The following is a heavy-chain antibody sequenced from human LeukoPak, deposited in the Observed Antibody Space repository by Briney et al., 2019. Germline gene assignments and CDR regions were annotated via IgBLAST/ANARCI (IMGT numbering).Heavy chain of an antibody. CDR1: GGSISSYY. D-gene: IGHD6-19*01. Sequence: PSETLSLTCTVSGGSISSYYWSWIRQPPGKGLEWIGYIYYSGSTNYNPSLKSRVTISVDASKNQFSLKLSSVTAADTAVYYCARAGGWAREDYKGEAFDIWGQGTKVTVSS. J-gene: IGHJ3*02. CDR2: IYYSGST. CDR3: ARAGGWAREDYKGEAFDI. V-gene: IGHV4-59*01.